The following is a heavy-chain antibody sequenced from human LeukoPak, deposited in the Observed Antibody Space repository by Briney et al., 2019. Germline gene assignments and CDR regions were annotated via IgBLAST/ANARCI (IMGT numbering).Heavy chain of an antibody. D-gene: IGHD2-2*01. CDR2: ISGSGGST. J-gene: IGHJ6*02. Sequence: AGRSLRLSCAASGFTFSSYAMSWVRQAPGKGLEWVSAISGSGGSTYYADSVKGRFTISRDNSKNTLYLQMNSLRAEDTAVYYCAKAAPAAYYYYGMDVWGQGTTVTVSS. CDR1: GFTFSSYA. CDR3: AKAAPAAYYYYGMDV. V-gene: IGHV3-23*01.